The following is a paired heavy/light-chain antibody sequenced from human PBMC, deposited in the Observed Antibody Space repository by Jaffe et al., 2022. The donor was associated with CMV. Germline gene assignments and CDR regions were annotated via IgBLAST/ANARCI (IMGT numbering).Light chain of an antibody. J-gene: IGKJ2*01. Sequence: DIQMTQSPSSLSAFVGDRVTITCQASQDITTFLNWYQQKPGKAPKLLIYDASTLETGVPSRFSGSGSGTDFAFTITSLQPEDIATYFCQHYDSLPYAFGQGTKLEIK. CDR1: QDITTF. CDR2: DAS. CDR3: QHYDSLPYA. V-gene: IGKV1-33*01.
Heavy chain of an antibody. CDR3: ARSENAHSSGWYDY. J-gene: IGHJ4*02. CDR1: GYSFSTYW. V-gene: IGHV5-51*01. D-gene: IGHD6-19*01. Sequence: EVQLVQSGAEMRRPGESLKISCKASGYSFSTYWIGWVRQMPGKGLEWMGIIYPGDSDARYSPSFQGHVTISADKSISTAYLQWSSLKASDTAMYYCARSENAHSSGWYDYWGQGTLVTVSS. CDR2: IYPGDSDA.